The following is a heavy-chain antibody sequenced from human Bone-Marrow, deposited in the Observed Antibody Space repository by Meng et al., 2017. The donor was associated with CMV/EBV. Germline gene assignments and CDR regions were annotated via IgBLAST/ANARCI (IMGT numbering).Heavy chain of an antibody. V-gene: IGHV4-34*01. CDR3: ARTFDFWSGFSEWFFDL. CDR1: GGSFSGYY. J-gene: IGHJ2*01. Sequence: SETLSLTCAVYGGSFSGYYWSWIRQPPGKGLEWIGEINHSGSTNYNPSLKSRVTISVDTSKNQFSLKLSSVTAADTAVYYCARTFDFWSGFSEWFFDLWGRGTRVTVSS. D-gene: IGHD3-3*01. CDR2: INHSGST.